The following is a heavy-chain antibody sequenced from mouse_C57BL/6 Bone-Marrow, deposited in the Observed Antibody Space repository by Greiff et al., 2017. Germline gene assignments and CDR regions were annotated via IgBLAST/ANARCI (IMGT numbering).Heavy chain of an antibody. CDR2: IYPRDGST. D-gene: IGHD1-1*01. V-gene: IGHV1-85*01. Sequence: QVQLQQSGPELVKPGASVKLSCKASGYTFTSYDINWVKQRPGQGLEWIGWIYPRDGSTKYNEKFKGKATLTVDTSSSTAYVELHSLTSEDSAVYFCAKLEFDGSSRDGYFDVWGTGTTVTVSS. CDR1: GYTFTSYD. CDR3: AKLEFDGSSRDGYFDV. J-gene: IGHJ1*03.